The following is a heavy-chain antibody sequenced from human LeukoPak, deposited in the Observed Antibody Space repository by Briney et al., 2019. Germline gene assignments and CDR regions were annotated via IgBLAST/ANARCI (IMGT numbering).Heavy chain of an antibody. CDR3: ARGYYYDSSGYYLYYFDY. CDR2: IRYDGSNK. Sequence: GGSPRLSCAASGFTFSSYGMHWVRQAPGKGLEWVAFIRYDGSNKYYADSVKGRFTISRDNSKNTLYLQMNSLRAEDTAVYYCARGYYYDSSGYYLYYFDYWGQGTLVTVSS. D-gene: IGHD3-22*01. V-gene: IGHV3-30*02. CDR1: GFTFSSYG. J-gene: IGHJ4*02.